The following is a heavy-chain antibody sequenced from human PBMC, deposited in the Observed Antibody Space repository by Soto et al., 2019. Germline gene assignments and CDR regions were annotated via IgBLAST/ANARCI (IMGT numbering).Heavy chain of an antibody. CDR1: GFTFRSYA. CDR3: AKEPVGPDWYFDL. CDR2: ISGSGIST. Sequence: DVQLLESGGGMVQPGGSLRLSCAASGFTFRSYAMSWVRQAPEKGLEWVSGISGSGISTHYADSVKGRFTVSRDNSKNTLYLQMNSLRAEDTAVYNCAKEPVGPDWYFDLWGRGTLVTVSS. V-gene: IGHV3-23*01. J-gene: IGHJ2*01.